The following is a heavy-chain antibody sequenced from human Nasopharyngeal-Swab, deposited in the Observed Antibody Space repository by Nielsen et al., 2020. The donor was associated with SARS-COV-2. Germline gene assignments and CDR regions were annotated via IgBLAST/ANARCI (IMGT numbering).Heavy chain of an antibody. Sequence: WIRQPPGKGLEWIGYIYYSGSTNYNPSLKSRVTISVDTSKNQFSLKLSSVTAADTAVYYCARAEGHYDSSGYYRPALFDYWGQGTLVTVPS. V-gene: IGHV4-59*01. CDR2: IYYSGST. CDR3: ARAEGHYDSSGYYRPALFDY. D-gene: IGHD3-22*01. J-gene: IGHJ4*02.